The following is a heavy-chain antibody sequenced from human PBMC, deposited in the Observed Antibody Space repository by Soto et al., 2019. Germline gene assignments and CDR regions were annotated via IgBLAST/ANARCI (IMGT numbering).Heavy chain of an antibody. V-gene: IGHV4-31*03. D-gene: IGHD5-12*01. CDR3: ARDQSSRDGYNPYNWFDP. CDR1: GGSISSGGYY. Sequence: SETLSLTCTVSGGSISSGGYYWSWIRQHPGKGLEWIGYIYYSGSTYYNPSLKSRVTISVDTSKNQFSLKLSSVTAADTAVYYCARDQSSRDGYNPYNWFDPWGQGTLVTVSS. J-gene: IGHJ5*02. CDR2: IYYSGST.